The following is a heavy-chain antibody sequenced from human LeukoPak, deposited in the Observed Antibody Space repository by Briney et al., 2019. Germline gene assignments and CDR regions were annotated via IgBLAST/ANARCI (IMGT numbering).Heavy chain of an antibody. CDR2: IYYSGST. CDR1: GGSISPYY. D-gene: IGHD2-15*01. CDR3: ARGRRVYCSGGSCGIDY. Sequence: SETLSLTCTVSGGSISPYYWSWIRQPPGKGLEWIGYIYYSGSTNYNPSLKSRVTISVDTSKNQFSLKLSSVTAADTAVYYCARGRRVYCSGGSCGIDYWGQGTLVTVSS. V-gene: IGHV4-59*12. J-gene: IGHJ4*02.